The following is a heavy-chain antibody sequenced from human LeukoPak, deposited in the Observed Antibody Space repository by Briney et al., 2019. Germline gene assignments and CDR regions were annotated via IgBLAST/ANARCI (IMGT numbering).Heavy chain of an antibody. J-gene: IGHJ4*02. CDR3: ARDRVEYYYDSSGYTS. CDR2: ISYDGSNK. CDR1: GFTFSSYA. Sequence: GGSLRLSCAASGFTFSSYAMHWVRQAPGKGLEWVAVISYDGSNKYYADSVKGRFTISRDNSKNTLYLQMNSLRAEDTAVYYCARDRVEYYYDSSGYTSWGQGTLVTVSS. D-gene: IGHD3-22*01. V-gene: IGHV3-30-3*01.